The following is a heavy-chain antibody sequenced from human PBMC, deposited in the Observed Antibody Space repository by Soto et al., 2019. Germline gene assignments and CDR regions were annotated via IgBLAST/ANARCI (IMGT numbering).Heavy chain of an antibody. J-gene: IGHJ1*01. Sequence: QVQLVQSGAEVKKPGSSVKVSCKASGGTFSSYAISWVRQSPGQGLEWMGGILPIFGTANYAQKFQGRVTITADESTRTAYMEVSSLRSEDTDVYYCARGDSRWGYCQHWGQGTLVTVSS. D-gene: IGHD6-13*01. CDR2: ILPIFGTA. CDR3: ARGDSRWGYCQH. CDR1: GGTFSSYA. V-gene: IGHV1-69*12.